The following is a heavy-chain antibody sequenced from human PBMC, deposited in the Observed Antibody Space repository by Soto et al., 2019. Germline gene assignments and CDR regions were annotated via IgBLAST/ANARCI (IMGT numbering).Heavy chain of an antibody. CDR3: ARDDTIFGVVIIGVYYYGMDV. CDR1: GYTFTSYG. V-gene: IGHV1-18*04. J-gene: IGHJ6*02. Sequence: ASVKVSCKASGYTFTSYGISWVRQAPGQGLEWMGWISAYNGNTNYAQKLQGRVTMTTDTSTSTAYMELRSLRSDDTAVYYCARDDTIFGVVIIGVYYYGMDVRGQGTTVTVSS. D-gene: IGHD3-3*01. CDR2: ISAYNGNT.